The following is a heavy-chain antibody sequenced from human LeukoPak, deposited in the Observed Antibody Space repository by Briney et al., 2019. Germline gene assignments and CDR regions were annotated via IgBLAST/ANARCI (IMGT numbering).Heavy chain of an antibody. CDR2: IYTSGST. J-gene: IGHJ4*02. CDR3: ARLGGGSGSYEGEYYFDY. D-gene: IGHD3-10*01. CDR1: GGSISSYY. V-gene: IGHV4-4*09. Sequence: PSETLSLTCTVSGGSISSYYWSWIRQPPGKGLEWIGYIYTSGSTNHNPSLKSRVTISVDTSKNQFSLKLSSVTAADTAVYYCARLGGGSGSYEGEYYFDYWGQGTLVTVSS.